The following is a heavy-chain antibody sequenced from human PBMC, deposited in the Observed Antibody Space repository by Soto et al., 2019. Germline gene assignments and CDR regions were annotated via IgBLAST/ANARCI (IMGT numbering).Heavy chain of an antibody. CDR1: GYTFTSYG. D-gene: IGHD3-10*01. V-gene: IGHV1-18*01. Sequence: ASVKVCCKASGYTFTSYGISWVRQAPGQGLEWMGWISAYNGNTNYAQKLQGRVTMTTDTSTSTAYMELRSLRSDDTAVYYCARVLWFGELSHYYYGMYVWGQGTTVTVSS. J-gene: IGHJ6*02. CDR2: ISAYNGNT. CDR3: ARVLWFGELSHYYYGMYV.